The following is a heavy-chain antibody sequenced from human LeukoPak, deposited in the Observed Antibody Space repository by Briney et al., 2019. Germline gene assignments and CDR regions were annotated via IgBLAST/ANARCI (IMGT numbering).Heavy chain of an antibody. V-gene: IGHV4-59*02. CDR3: ARGYSSGWFVY. CDR2: FHYSGST. Sequence: SETLSLTCNVSGGPVSSHYWSWIRQSPGRGLEWIGYFHYSGSTNYNHSLKSRVTMSVDSSKNQFSLNLRSVSAADTAVYYCARGYSSGWFVYWGQGTLVTVSS. D-gene: IGHD6-19*01. J-gene: IGHJ5*01. CDR1: GGPVSSHY.